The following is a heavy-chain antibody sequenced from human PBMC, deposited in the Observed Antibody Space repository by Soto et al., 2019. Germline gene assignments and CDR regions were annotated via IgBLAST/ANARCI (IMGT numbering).Heavy chain of an antibody. CDR3: ATGLFVPDNYFYYGVDV. D-gene: IGHD2-21*01. CDR1: GGSFGNYY. J-gene: IGHJ6*02. CDR2: IYYRGGT. Sequence: QVQRQESGPGLVKPSETLSLACTVSGGSFGNYYWSWIRQPPGKGLEWIGYIYYRGGTNYNPSLKSRATMSTNTSKHQLALTLSSVTAADSAVYYCATGLFVPDNYFYYGVDVWGHGTAVTISS. V-gene: IGHV4-59*01.